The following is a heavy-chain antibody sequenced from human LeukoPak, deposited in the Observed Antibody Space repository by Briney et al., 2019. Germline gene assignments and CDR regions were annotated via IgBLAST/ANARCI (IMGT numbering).Heavy chain of an antibody. CDR3: AKDPRYCSGGSCFKTDPSFDY. Sequence: GGSLRLSCAASGFTFSSYAMSWVRQAPGKGLEWVSAISGSGGSTYYADSVKGRFTISRDNSKNTLYLQMNSLRAEGTAVYYCAKDPRYCSGGSCFKTDPSFDYWGQGTLVTVSS. J-gene: IGHJ4*02. D-gene: IGHD2-15*01. CDR1: GFTFSSYA. V-gene: IGHV3-23*01. CDR2: ISGSGGST.